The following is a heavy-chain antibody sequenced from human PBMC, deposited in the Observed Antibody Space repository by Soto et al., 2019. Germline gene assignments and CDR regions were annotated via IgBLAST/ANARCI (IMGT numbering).Heavy chain of an antibody. CDR2: ISSSSSYT. V-gene: IGHV3-11*06. CDR3: ASWQWLVRGDY. J-gene: IGHJ4*02. CDR1: GFTFSDYY. Sequence: LRLSCAASGFTFSDYYMSWIRQAPGKGLEWVSYISSSSSYTNYADSVKGRFTISRDNAKNSLYLQMNSLRAEDTAVYYCASWQWLVRGDYWGQGTLVTVSS. D-gene: IGHD6-19*01.